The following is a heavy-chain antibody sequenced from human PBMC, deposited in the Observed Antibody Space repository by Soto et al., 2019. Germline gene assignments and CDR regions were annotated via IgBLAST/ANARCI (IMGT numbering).Heavy chain of an antibody. CDR2: IYHNGSP. J-gene: IGHJ6*02. D-gene: IGHD3-10*01. CDR1: GGSISSTNW. CDR3: GRWLGTSYGMDV. Sequence: PSETLSLTCAVSGGSISSTNWWSWVRQSPGKGLEWIGEIYHNGSPDYNPSPKSRVTIPVDKSKNHVFLKLTSVTAADTAMYFCGRWLGTSYGMDVWGQGTAVTVSS. V-gene: IGHV4-4*02.